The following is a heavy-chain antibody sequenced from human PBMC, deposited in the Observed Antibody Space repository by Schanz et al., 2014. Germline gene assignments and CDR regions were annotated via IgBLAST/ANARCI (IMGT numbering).Heavy chain of an antibody. J-gene: IGHJ4*02. Sequence: EVQLVESGGGLIQPGGSLRLSCAVSGFTVNTNYMSWVRQAPGKGLEWISSMYINSGSTQYADSVKGRFIIPRDNSKNTLYLQMNSLRAGDTAVYYCARGRRGDCRRTSCTYYFDYWGQGTLVTVSS. D-gene: IGHD2-2*01. CDR1: GFTVNTNY. V-gene: IGHV3-53*01. CDR2: MYINSGST. CDR3: ARGRRGDCRRTSCTYYFDY.